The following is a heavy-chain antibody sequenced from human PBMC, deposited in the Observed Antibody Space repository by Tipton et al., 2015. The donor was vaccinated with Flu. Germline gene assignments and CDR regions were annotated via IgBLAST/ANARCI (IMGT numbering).Heavy chain of an antibody. CDR1: GGSISSYY. D-gene: IGHD6-13*01. V-gene: IGHV4-59*12. J-gene: IGHJ4*02. CDR3: ARGRGAAAGNFDY. CDR2: ISYSGST. Sequence: TLSLTCTVSGGSISSYYWSWIRQSPGKGLEWIGYISYSGSTNYNPSLKSRVTMSVDTSKNQFSLKLSSVTAADTAVYYCARGRGAAAGNFDYWGQGTLVTVSS.